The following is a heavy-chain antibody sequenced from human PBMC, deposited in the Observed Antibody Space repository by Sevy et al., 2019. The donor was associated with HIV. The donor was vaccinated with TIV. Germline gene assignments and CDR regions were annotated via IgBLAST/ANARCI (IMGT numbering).Heavy chain of an antibody. CDR1: GFTFSDYY. D-gene: IGHD2-2*03. V-gene: IGHV3-11*04. J-gene: IGHJ3*02. Sequence: GGSLRLSCAASGFTFSDYYMTWVRQAPGKGLEWIAYISNSGRTTHNADFVDGRFTISRDNAKNSLYLQMNSLRVEDTAVYYCVRDRSASWIDAFDIWGRGARVTVSS. CDR3: VRDRSASWIDAFDI. CDR2: ISNSGRTT.